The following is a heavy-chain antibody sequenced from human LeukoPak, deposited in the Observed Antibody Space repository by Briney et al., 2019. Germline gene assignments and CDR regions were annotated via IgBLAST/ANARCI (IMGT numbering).Heavy chain of an antibody. V-gene: IGHV1-69*04. J-gene: IGHJ4*02. CDR2: IIPFLGRP. D-gene: IGHD3-22*01. CDR1: GDPYSTYA. CDR3: ARVDHQTRDSSPH. Sequence: ASVKVSCKGSGDPYSTYAISWVRQAPGQGPEWMGRIIPFLGRPDYAQRFQGRVTITADKSTSTVYMELNSLRSEDTGVYYCARVDHQTRDSSPHWGQGTLVTVSS.